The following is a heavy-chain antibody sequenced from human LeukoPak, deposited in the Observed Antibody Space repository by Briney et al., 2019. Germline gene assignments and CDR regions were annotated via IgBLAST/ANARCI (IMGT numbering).Heavy chain of an antibody. J-gene: IGHJ2*01. CDR1: GFTFDDYA. CDR3: ARVAVAGNYFEWYFDL. Sequence: PGRSLRLSCAASGFTFDDYAMHWVRQAPGQGLEWVSGINWNSDNIGYADSVKGRFTISRDNAKNSLYLQMNSLRAEDTALYYCARVAVAGNYFEWYFDLWGRGTLVTVSS. V-gene: IGHV3-9*01. D-gene: IGHD6-19*01. CDR2: INWNSDNI.